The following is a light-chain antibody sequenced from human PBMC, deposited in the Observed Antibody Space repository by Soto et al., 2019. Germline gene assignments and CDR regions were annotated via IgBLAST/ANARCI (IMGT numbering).Light chain of an antibody. J-gene: IGKJ1*01. V-gene: IGKV1-39*01. CDR2: DAS. Sequence: DIQMTQSPSSLSASVGVRVTITCRASQSISSYLNWYQQKPGKAPKLLIYDASSLQSGVPSRFSGSGSGTDFTLTISSLQPEDFATYYCQQSYSTPGTFGQGTKVEIK. CDR3: QQSYSTPGT. CDR1: QSISSY.